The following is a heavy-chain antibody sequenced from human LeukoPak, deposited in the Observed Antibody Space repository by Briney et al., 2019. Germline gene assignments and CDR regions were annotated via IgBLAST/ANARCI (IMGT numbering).Heavy chain of an antibody. V-gene: IGHV4-30-4*01. CDR1: GGSISSGDYY. CDR3: ARVSCSGGSCYIFDY. D-gene: IGHD2-15*01. CDR2: IYHNGGA. Sequence: PSQTLSLTCTVSGGSISSGDYYWSWIRQPSGKGLEWIGYIYHNGGAHYTPSLKSRVIISVDTSKNQFSPNLSSVTAADTAVYYCARVSCSGGSCYIFDYWGQGTLVTVSS. J-gene: IGHJ4*02.